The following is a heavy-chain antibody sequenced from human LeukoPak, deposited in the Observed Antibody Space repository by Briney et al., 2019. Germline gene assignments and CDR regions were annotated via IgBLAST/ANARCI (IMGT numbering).Heavy chain of an antibody. J-gene: IGHJ2*01. CDR1: GGSISSSSYY. V-gene: IGHV4-39*07. CDR3: ARTVAGAYWYFDL. D-gene: IGHD6-19*01. Sequence: SETLSLTCTVSGGSISSSSYYWGWIRQPPGKGLEWIGSIYYTGNTYYNPSLKSRVTISVDTSKNQFSLKLRSVTAADTAVYYCARTVAGAYWYFDLWGRGTLVTVSS. CDR2: IYYTGNT.